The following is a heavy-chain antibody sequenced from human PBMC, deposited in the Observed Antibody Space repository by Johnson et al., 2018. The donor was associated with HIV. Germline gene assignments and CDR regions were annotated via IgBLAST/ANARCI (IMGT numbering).Heavy chain of an antibody. J-gene: IGHJ3*02. CDR3: ARGGGAYCGGDCLRTFDI. Sequence: VQLVESGGGLVQPGGSLRLSCAASGLTISDNYMSWVRQAPGKGLEWVAVRYSGGDIYYAASVKGRFIIARDNSKRQLYLQLNSLRAEDTGIYYCARGGGAYCGGDCLRTFDIWGQGTMVTVSP. CDR1: GLTISDNY. V-gene: IGHV3-66*01. D-gene: IGHD2-21*02. CDR2: RYSGGDI.